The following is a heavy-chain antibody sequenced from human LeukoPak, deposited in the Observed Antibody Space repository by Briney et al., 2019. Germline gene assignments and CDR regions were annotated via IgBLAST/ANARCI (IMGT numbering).Heavy chain of an antibody. CDR3: ARDFSPYCSGGSCYGEVYYYYYMDV. D-gene: IGHD2-15*01. CDR1: GYTFTSYG. Sequence: ASVKVSCKASGYTFTSYGISWVRQAPGQGLEWMGWISAYNGNTNYAQKLQGRVTMTTDTSTSTAYMELRSLRSDDTAVYYCARDFSPYCSGGSCYGEVYYYYYMDVWGKGTTVTISS. V-gene: IGHV1-18*01. CDR2: ISAYNGNT. J-gene: IGHJ6*03.